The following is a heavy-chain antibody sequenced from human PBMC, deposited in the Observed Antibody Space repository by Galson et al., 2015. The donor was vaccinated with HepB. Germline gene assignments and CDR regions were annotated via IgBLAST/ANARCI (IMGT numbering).Heavy chain of an antibody. CDR2: INAGNGNT. Sequence: SVKVSCKASGYTFTSYAMHWVRQAPGQRLEWMGWINAGNGNTKYSQKFQGRVTITRDTSASTAYMELSSLRSEDTAVYYCARDGVGDKYSSGRSTFRRGKGFLGLGMDVWGQGTTVTVSS. CDR1: GYTFTSYA. V-gene: IGHV1-3*01. J-gene: IGHJ6*02. D-gene: IGHD6-19*01. CDR3: ARDGVGDKYSSGRSTFRRGKGFLGLGMDV.